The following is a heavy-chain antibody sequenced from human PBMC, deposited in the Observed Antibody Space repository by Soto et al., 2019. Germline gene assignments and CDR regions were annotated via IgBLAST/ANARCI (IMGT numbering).Heavy chain of an antibody. D-gene: IGHD4-4*01. CDR1: GGTLSSYT. CDR3: ASDASNYPYYYYGMDV. J-gene: IGHJ6*02. Sequence: SVKVSCKASGGTLSSYTISWVRHAPCQGLEWMGGIIPIFGTANYAQKCQGRVTITADESTSTAYMELSSLRSEDTAVYYCASDASNYPYYYYGMDVWGQGTTVTVSS. V-gene: IGHV1-69*13. CDR2: IIPIFGTA.